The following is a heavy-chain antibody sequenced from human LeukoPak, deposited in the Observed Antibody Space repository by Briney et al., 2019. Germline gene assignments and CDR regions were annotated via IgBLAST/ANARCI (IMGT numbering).Heavy chain of an antibody. CDR3: AGQYSSSWYLDY. CDR1: GGSISSYY. J-gene: IGHJ4*02. Sequence: PSGTLSLTCTVSGGSISSYYWSWIRQPAGKGLEWIGRIYTSGSTNYNPSLKSRVTISVDKSKNQFSLKLSSVTAADTAVYYCAGQYSSSWYLDYWGQGTLVTVSS. D-gene: IGHD6-13*01. CDR2: IYTSGST. V-gene: IGHV4-4*07.